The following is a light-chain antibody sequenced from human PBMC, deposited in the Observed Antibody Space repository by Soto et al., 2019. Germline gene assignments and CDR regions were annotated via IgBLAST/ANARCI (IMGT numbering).Light chain of an antibody. Sequence: EIVLTQSPGTLSLSPGETATLSCRASQTVNSDYLAWYQQKVGQPPRLLIYGASNRATGIPDRFSGSWSGTEFTLTISRLEPEDFAVYYCQQYGISPSYTFAQGTKLEIK. CDR3: QQYGISPSYT. CDR1: QTVNSDY. CDR2: GAS. V-gene: IGKV3-20*01. J-gene: IGKJ2*01.